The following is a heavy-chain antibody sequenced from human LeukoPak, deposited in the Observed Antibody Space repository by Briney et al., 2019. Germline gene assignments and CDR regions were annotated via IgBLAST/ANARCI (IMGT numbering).Heavy chain of an antibody. CDR3: ATRDKTYDFWSGYLTA. Sequence: ASVKVSCKASGYTFTSYGISWVRQAPGQGLEWMGWISAYNGNTNYAQKLQGRVTMTTDTSTSTAYMELRSLRSDDTAVYYCATRDKTYDFWSGYLTAWGQGTLVTVSS. V-gene: IGHV1-18*01. CDR2: ISAYNGNT. D-gene: IGHD3-3*01. CDR1: GYTFTSYG. J-gene: IGHJ5*02.